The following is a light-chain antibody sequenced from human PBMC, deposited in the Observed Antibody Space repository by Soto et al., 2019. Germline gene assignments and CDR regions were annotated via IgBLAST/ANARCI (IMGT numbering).Light chain of an antibody. CDR3: QQRSDWPWT. V-gene: IGKV3-11*01. CDR1: QSVSSY. CDR2: EAS. J-gene: IGKJ1*01. Sequence: EIVLTQSPATLSLSPGERATLSCRASQSVSSYLACYQQKPGQAPRLLMYEASNRATGIPARFSGGGSGTDFTLTISSLETEDFAVYYCQQRSDWPWTFGQGTKVEIK.